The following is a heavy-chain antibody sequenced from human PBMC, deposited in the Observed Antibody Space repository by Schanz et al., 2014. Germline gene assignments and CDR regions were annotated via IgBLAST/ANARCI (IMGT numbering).Heavy chain of an antibody. CDR2: ISGNGGST. J-gene: IGHJ4*02. CDR1: GFTFTNLG. D-gene: IGHD2-15*01. CDR3: AKVREWWPYYFDY. V-gene: IGHV3-23*04. Sequence: VQLEESGGGVVQPGGSLRLSCAASGFTFTNLGMHWVRQPPGKGLEWVSAISGNGGSTYFADSVKGRFTISRDNSDNTLFLQMNSLRAEDTAVYYCAKVREWWPYYFDYWGQGTLVTVSS.